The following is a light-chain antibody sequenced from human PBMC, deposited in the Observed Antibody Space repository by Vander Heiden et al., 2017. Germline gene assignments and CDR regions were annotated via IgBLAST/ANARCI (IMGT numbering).Light chain of an antibody. CDR2: GAD. J-gene: IGLJ2*01. V-gene: IGLV3-1*01. Sequence: SHELTHTPSVSVSPGQTATINCSVHALDHKDFYWYQQTAGHSPVLFIYGADQPPSGTPGRIAGSNASTTATPTTRATQHMDEAYYYCQNWDSSTGVAFGGGTKLTVL. CDR3: QNWDSSTGVA. CDR1: ALDHKD.